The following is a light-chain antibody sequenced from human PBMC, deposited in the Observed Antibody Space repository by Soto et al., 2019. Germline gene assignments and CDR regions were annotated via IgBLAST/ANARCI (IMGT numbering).Light chain of an antibody. CDR1: QTIDSW. V-gene: IGKV1-5*03. CDR3: QQYENYWT. Sequence: DIQMTQSPSTLSASVGDRVTITCRASQTIDSWLAWYQQRPGKPPNLLIYKASTLASGVPSRFSGSGSGTEFTLTISNLQPDDFATYYCQQYENYWTFGQGTKVEIK. CDR2: KAS. J-gene: IGKJ1*01.